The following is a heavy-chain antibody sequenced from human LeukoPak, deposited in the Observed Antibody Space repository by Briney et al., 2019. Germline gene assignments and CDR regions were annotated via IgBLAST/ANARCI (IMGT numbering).Heavy chain of an antibody. D-gene: IGHD5-18*01. J-gene: IGHJ4*02. V-gene: IGHV4-59*01. Sequence: PSETLSLTCTVSGGSISSYYWSWIRQPPGKGLEWIGYIYYSGSTNYNPSLKSRVTISVDTSTNQFSLKLSSVTAADTAVYYCARSSWIQYLVDYWGQGTLVTVSS. CDR3: ARSSWIQYLVDY. CDR2: IYYSGST. CDR1: GGSISSYY.